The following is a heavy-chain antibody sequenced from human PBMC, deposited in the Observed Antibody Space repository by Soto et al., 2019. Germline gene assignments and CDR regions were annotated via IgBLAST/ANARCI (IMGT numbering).Heavy chain of an antibody. CDR2: ISAYNGNT. CDR3: ARDGDSGYDFYAEDYYYYGMDV. Sequence: ASVKVSCKASGYTFTSYGISWVRQAPGQGLEWMGWISAYNGNTNYAQKLQGRVTMTTDTSTSTAYMELRSLRSDDTAVYYCARDGDSGYDFYAEDYYYYGMDVWGRGTTVTVS. D-gene: IGHD5-12*01. CDR1: GYTFTSYG. V-gene: IGHV1-18*01. J-gene: IGHJ6*02.